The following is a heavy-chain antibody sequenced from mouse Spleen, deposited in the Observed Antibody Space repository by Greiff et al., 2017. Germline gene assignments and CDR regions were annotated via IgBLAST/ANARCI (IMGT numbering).Heavy chain of an antibody. CDR3: ARRWLPDYYAMDY. D-gene: IGHD2-2*01. V-gene: IGHV2-2*02. CDR1: GFSLTSYG. J-gene: IGHJ4*01. CDR2: IWSGGST. Sequence: QVQLKESGPGLVQPSQSLSITCTVSGFSLTSYGVHWVRQSPGKGLEWLGVIWSGGSTDYNAAFISRLSISKDNSKSQVFFKMNSLQANDTAIYYCARRWLPDYYAMDYWGQGTSVTVSS.